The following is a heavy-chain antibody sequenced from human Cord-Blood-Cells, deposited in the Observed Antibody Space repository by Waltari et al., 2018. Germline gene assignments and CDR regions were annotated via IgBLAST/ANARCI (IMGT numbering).Heavy chain of an antibody. J-gene: IGHJ5*02. CDR3: ARYDFWSGYYSGDWFDP. Sequence: QITLKESGPTLVKPTQTLTLTCTFSGFSLSTSGVGVGWIRQPPGKALEWLALIYWNDDKRYSPSLKSRLTITKDTSKNQVVLTMTNMDPVDTATYYCARYDFWSGYYSGDWFDPWGQGTLVTVSS. D-gene: IGHD3-3*01. V-gene: IGHV2-5*01. CDR1: GFSLSTSGVG. CDR2: IYWNDDK.